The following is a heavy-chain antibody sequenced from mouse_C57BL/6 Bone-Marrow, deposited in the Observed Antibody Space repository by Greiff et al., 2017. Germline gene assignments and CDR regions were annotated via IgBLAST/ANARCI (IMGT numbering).Heavy chain of an antibody. CDR1: GYTFTNYW. CDR2: IYPGGGYT. V-gene: IGHV1-63*01. J-gene: IGHJ1*03. D-gene: IGHD1-1*01. Sequence: QVQLQQSGAELVRPGTSVKMSCKASGYTFTNYWIGWAKQRPGHGLEWIGDIYPGGGYTNYNEKFKGKATLTADKSSSTAYMQFSSLTSEDSAIYYCARWTTVVAGSYWYFDVWGTGTTVTVSS. CDR3: ARWTTVVAGSYWYFDV.